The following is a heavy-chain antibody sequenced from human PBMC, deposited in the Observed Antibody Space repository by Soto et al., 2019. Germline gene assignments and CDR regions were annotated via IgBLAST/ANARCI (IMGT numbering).Heavy chain of an antibody. J-gene: IGHJ4*02. CDR1: GGSISSGDYY. CDR3: ASIQAPGY. CDR2: IYYSWIT. V-gene: IGHV4-61*08. Sequence: WETLVLTCTVSGGSISSGDYYWSWIRQPTGKGLEWIGSIYYSWITNYTPSLKSRVTISVDTSKNQFSLKLSSVTAADKAVYYCASIQAPGYWGQGILVRVPS.